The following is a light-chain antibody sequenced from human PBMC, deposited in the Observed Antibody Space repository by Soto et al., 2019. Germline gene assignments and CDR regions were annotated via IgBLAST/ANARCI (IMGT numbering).Light chain of an antibody. CDR3: QSYDSSLSGV. Sequence: QLVLTQPPSVSGAPGQRVTISCTGSSSNIGAGYDVHWYQQLPGTAPKLLIYGNSNRPSGVPDRFSGSKSGTSASLAITGLQAEDEADYYCQSYDSSLSGVLGGGTKLTVL. V-gene: IGLV1-40*01. CDR2: GNS. J-gene: IGLJ3*02. CDR1: SSNIGAGYD.